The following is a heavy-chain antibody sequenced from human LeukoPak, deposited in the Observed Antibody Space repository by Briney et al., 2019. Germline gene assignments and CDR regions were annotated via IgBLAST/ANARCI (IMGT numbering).Heavy chain of an antibody. Sequence: GGSLRLSCAASGFNISDFWMTWVRQAPGKGLEWVANIKEDGTEKHLVDSVKGRFTIPRDNTKNLLYLQMNSLRGDDTATYYCVRESRPGGAMGLYHNFDYWGQGTLVAVSS. CDR1: GFNISDFW. V-gene: IGHV3-7*01. CDR2: IKEDGTEK. D-gene: IGHD3-16*01. CDR3: VRESRPGGAMGLYHNFDY. J-gene: IGHJ4*02.